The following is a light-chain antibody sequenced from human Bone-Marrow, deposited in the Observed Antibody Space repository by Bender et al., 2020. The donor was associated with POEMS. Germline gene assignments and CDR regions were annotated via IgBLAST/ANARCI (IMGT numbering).Light chain of an antibody. CDR1: SSDVGAYDY. Sequence: QSALTQPASVSGSPGQSLTISCTGSSSDVGAYDYVSWYQQHPGKAPRLIIFEFTNRPSGVSHRFSGSKSGNTASLTISGLQAEDEADYYCCSHTGGYSLKIFGTGTKVTVL. CDR3: CSHTGGYSLKI. CDR2: EFT. V-gene: IGLV2-14*01. J-gene: IGLJ1*01.